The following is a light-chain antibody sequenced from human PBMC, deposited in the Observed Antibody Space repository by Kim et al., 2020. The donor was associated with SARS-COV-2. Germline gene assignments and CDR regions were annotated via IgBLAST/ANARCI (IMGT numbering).Light chain of an antibody. CDR3: QQCNTYPYI. Sequence: SASVVDRVTITCRASQSITTWLAWYQQKPGKAPKLLIYKASNLESGVPSRVSGSGSGTEFTLTISSLQPDDFATYYCQQCNTYPYIFGQGTKLEI. CDR2: KAS. CDR1: QSITTW. V-gene: IGKV1-5*03. J-gene: IGKJ2*01.